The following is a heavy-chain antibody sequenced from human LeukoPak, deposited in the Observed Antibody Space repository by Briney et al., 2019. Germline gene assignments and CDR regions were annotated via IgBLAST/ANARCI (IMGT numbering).Heavy chain of an antibody. CDR1: GFTFSSYA. J-gene: IGHJ4*02. CDR2: ISGSGGST. Sequence: GGSLRLSCAASGFTFSSYAMSWVRQAPGKGLEWVSAISGSGGSTYYADSVKGRFTISRDNSKNTLYLQMNSLRVEDTAVYYCAKGFDILTGYYEYWGQGTLVTVSS. V-gene: IGHV3-23*01. D-gene: IGHD3-9*01. CDR3: AKGFDILTGYYEY.